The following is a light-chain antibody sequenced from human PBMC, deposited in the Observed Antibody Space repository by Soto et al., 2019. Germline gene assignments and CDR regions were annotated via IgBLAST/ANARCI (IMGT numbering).Light chain of an antibody. CDR2: GAF. CDR3: QQYGSSGT. V-gene: IGKV3-20*01. CDR1: PSVANF. Sequence: PGERATLSCRASPSVANFVAWYQQKPGQAPRLLIYGAFNRATGIPDRVSGSGSGTDFTLTISRMEPEDFAVYYCQQYGSSGTFGQGTKVE. J-gene: IGKJ1*01.